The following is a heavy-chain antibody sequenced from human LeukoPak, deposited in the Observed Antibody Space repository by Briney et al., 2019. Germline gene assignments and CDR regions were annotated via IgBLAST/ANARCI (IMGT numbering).Heavy chain of an antibody. V-gene: IGHV3-21*01. J-gene: IGHJ3*02. D-gene: IGHD2-8*01. CDR3: ARGSRDCSNGVCYAFDI. CDR2: ISSSSTYI. Sequence: GGSLRLSCAASGFTFSSNTMNWVRQAPGKGLEWISSISSSSTYIYHADSVKGRFTVSIDNAKKSLYLLMNSLRDEDTAVYYCARGSRDCSNGVCYAFDIWGQGTVVTVSS. CDR1: GFTFSSNT.